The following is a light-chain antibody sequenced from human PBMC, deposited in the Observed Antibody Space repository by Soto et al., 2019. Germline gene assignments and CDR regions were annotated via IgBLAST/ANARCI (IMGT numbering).Light chain of an antibody. CDR3: SSYTRTTTFVV. V-gene: IGLV2-14*01. CDR2: QVY. J-gene: IGLJ3*02. CDR1: SSDVGGYNY. Sequence: QSVLTQTASVSGSLGQSITISCTGTSSDVGGYNYVSWYQHHPGKAPKLIIYQVYSRPSGVSNRFSGSKFGNTASLSISGLQADDESDYYCSSYTRTTTFVVFGGGTKLTVL.